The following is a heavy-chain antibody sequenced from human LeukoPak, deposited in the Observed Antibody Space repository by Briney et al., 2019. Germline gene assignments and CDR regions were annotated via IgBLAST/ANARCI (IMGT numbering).Heavy chain of an antibody. CDR1: QFTFSNYW. CDR2: INHSGST. V-gene: IGHV4-34*01. D-gene: IGHD3-16*01. J-gene: IGHJ4*02. CDR3: ARSRGNDYGDY. Sequence: GSLRLSCVGSQFTFSNYWMSWVREPPGKGLEWIGEINHSGSTNYNPSLKSRVTISVDTSKNQFSLKLSSVTAADTAVYYCARSRGNDYGDYWGQGTLVTVSS.